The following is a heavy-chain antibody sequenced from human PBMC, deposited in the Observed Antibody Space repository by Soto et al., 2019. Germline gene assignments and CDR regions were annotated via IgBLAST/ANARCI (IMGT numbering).Heavy chain of an antibody. CDR2: INPNSGDT. CDR1: GYTFTSYE. J-gene: IGHJ4*02. Sequence: ASVKVSCKASGYTFTSYEINWVRQATGQGLEWMGWINPNSGDTGYAQKFQGRVTMTRNTSISTAYMELSSLRSEDTAVYYCARGELLWFGELLRWGQGTLVTVSS. D-gene: IGHD3-10*01. V-gene: IGHV1-8*01. CDR3: ARGELLWFGELLR.